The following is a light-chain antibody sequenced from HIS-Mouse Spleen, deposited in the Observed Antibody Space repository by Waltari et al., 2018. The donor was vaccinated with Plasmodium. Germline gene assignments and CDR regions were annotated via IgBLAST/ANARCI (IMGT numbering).Light chain of an antibody. CDR1: QSVSSSY. CDR2: GAS. J-gene: IGKJ2*01. Sequence: EIVLTQSPGTLSLSPWVRATLSCRDSQSVSSSYLAWYQQKPGQAPRLLIYGASSRATGIPDRFSGSGSGTDFTLTISRLEPEDFAVYYCQQYGSSPPYTFGQGTKLEIK. CDR3: QQYGSSPPYT. V-gene: IGKV3-20*01.